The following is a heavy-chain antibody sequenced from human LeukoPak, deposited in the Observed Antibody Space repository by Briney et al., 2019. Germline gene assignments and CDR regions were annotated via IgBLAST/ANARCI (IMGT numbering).Heavy chain of an antibody. J-gene: IGHJ4*02. D-gene: IGHD3-10*01. CDR1: GDSISIGDYR. V-gene: IGHV4-30-4*01. CDR3: ARGGRGGSGSYYVW. Sequence: RPSETLSLTCSVSGDSISIGDYRWSWIRQSPGKGLEWIGYIYYIGTAYYNPSLRSRVALSADTSKNQFSLKLNSVTAADTAVYYCARGGRGGSGSYYVWWGQGTLVTVSS. CDR2: IYYIGTA.